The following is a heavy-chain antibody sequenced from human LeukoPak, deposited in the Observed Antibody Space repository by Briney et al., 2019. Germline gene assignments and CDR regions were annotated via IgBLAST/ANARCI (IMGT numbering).Heavy chain of an antibody. Sequence: PGGSLRLSCAASGFTFSSYGMHWVRQAPGKGLEWVAVISYDGSNKYYADSVKGRFTISRDNAKNSLYLQMNGLRAEDTAVYYCATDMTATGGLGYWGQGTLVTVSS. CDR1: GFTFSSYG. CDR2: ISYDGSNK. CDR3: ATDMTATGGLGY. V-gene: IGHV3-30*03. D-gene: IGHD2-21*02. J-gene: IGHJ4*02.